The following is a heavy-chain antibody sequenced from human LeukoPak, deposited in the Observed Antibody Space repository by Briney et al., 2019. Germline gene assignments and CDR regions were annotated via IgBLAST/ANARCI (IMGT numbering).Heavy chain of an antibody. CDR1: GSSFTYYW. CDR3: ARCGEMATIGSCYFDY. CDR2: NYPGDSDT. Sequence: GEPPNISSKGFGSSFTYYWIGWVRQLPRKGLEGMGINYPGDSDTRYSPSFQGQVTISADKSISTAYLQWSSLRASDTAMYYCARCGEMATIGSCYFDYWGQGTLVTVSS. V-gene: IGHV5-51*01. J-gene: IGHJ4*02. D-gene: IGHD5-24*01.